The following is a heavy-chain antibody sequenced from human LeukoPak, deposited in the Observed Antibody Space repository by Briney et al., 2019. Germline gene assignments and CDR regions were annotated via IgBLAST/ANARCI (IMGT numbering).Heavy chain of an antibody. CDR1: GGSFSGYY. CDR2: INHSGST. CDR3: AGVLTGYQLLGDWFDP. V-gene: IGHV4-34*01. Sequence: TSETLSLTCAVYGGSFSGYYWSWIRQPPGKGLEWIGEINHSGSTNYNPSLKSRVTISVDTSKNQFSLKLSSVTAADTAVYYCAGVLTGYQLLGDWFDPWGQGTLVTVSS. D-gene: IGHD2-2*01. J-gene: IGHJ5*02.